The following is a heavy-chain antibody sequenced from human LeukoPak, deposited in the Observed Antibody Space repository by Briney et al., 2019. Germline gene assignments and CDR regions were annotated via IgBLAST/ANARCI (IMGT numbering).Heavy chain of an antibody. Sequence: LAGGSLRLSCAASGFTFSSYGMPWVRQAPGKGLEWVAVISYDGSNKYYADSVKGRFTISRDNSKNTLYLQMNSLRAEDTAVYYCAKNGHEVPRAXYFDYWGQGTLVTVSS. CDR2: ISYDGSNK. D-gene: IGHD1-1*01. CDR1: GFTFSSYG. CDR3: AKNGHEVPRAXYFDY. J-gene: IGHJ4*02. V-gene: IGHV3-30*18.